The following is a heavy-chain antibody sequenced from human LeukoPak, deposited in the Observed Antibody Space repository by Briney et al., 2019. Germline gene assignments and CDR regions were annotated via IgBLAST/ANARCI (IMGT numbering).Heavy chain of an antibody. V-gene: IGHV1-3*01. Sequence: ASVKVSCKASGYTFTSYGISWVRQAPGQGLEWMGWINAGNGNTKYSQKFQGRVTITRDTSASTAYMELSSLRSEDTAVYYCARGPTPLWFGRGGNYFGYWGQGTLVTVSS. J-gene: IGHJ4*02. CDR3: ARGPTPLWFGRGGNYFGY. CDR1: GYTFTSYG. CDR2: INAGNGNT. D-gene: IGHD3-10*01.